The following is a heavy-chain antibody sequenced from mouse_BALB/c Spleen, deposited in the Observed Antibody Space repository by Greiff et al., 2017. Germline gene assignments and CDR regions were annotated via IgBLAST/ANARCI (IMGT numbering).Heavy chain of an antibody. CDR1: GYSFTSYW. CDR2: IDPSDSET. CDR3: ARWDDGYFLDY. D-gene: IGHD2-3*01. J-gene: IGHJ4*01. Sequence: QVQLKESGPQLVRPGASVKISCKASGYSFTSYWMHWVKQRPGQGLEWIGMIDPSDSETRLNQKFKDKATLTVDKSSSTAYMQLSSPTSEDSAVYYCARWDDGYFLDYWGQGTSVTVSS. V-gene: IGHV1S126*01.